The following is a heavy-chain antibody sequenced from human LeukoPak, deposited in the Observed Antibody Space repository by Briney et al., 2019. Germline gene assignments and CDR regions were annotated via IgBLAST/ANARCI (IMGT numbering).Heavy chain of an antibody. CDR2: MNPHSGNT. CDR3: ARGGRFDDASDI. CDR1: GYTFTSYD. D-gene: IGHD3-9*01. Sequence: ASVKVSCKASGYTFTSYDINWVRQATGQGLEWMGWMNPHSGNTGYAQKFQGRITLTRDITLTRDTSISTTYMELSSLRSEDTAVYYCARGGRFDDASDIWGQGTMVTVSS. J-gene: IGHJ3*02. V-gene: IGHV1-8*02.